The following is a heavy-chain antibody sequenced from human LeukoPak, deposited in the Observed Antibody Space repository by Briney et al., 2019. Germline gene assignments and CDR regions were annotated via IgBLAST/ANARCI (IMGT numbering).Heavy chain of an antibody. CDR3: AKSGGYGLIDY. D-gene: IGHD1-26*01. J-gene: IGHJ4*02. V-gene: IGHV4-61*02. CDR1: GGSISSGSYY. CDR2: IYTSGST. Sequence: SETLSLTCTVFGGSISSGSYYWNWIRQPAGKGLEWIGRIYTSGSTNHNPSLKSRVTISVDTSKNQFSLKLSSVTAADTAMYYCAKSGGYGLIDYWGQGTRVTVSS.